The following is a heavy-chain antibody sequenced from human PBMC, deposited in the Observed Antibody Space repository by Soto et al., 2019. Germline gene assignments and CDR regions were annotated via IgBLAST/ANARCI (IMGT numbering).Heavy chain of an antibody. J-gene: IGHJ4*02. CDR1: GFTFSSYA. CDR3: AKIPDLLTGYDYHY. V-gene: IGHV3-23*01. D-gene: IGHD3-9*01. Sequence: GGSLRLSCAASGFTFSSYAMSWVRQAPGKGLEWVSAISGSGGSTYYADSVKGRFTISRDNSKNTLYLQMNSLRAEDTAVYYCAKIPDLLTGYDYHYRGQGTLVTVSS. CDR2: ISGSGGST.